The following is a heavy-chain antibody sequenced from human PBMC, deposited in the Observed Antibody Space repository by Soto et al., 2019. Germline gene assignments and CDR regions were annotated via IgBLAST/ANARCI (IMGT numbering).Heavy chain of an antibody. J-gene: IGHJ5*02. Sequence: LRLSCAASGFTFRDYFMSWIRQAPGKGLEWVSFISGSSDNIKYADSVKGRFTISRDNAKNSLYLQMNSLRAEDTAVYYCVRDSARIVVVPRVDGDNWLDPWGQGTLVTAPQ. D-gene: IGHD2-2*01. CDR1: GFTFRDYF. V-gene: IGHV3-11*06. CDR3: VRDSARIVVVPRVDGDNWLDP. CDR2: ISGSSDNI.